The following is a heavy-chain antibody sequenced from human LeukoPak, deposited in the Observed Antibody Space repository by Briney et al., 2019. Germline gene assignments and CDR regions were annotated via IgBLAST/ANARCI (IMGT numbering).Heavy chain of an antibody. Sequence: PGGSLRLSCTASGFTFSIYAMSWVRQAPGKGLEWVSGISSSGDGTYYADSVKGRFTISRDNSKNTLYLQMNSLRAEDTAAYYCAKDVRHCSSISYHFYYYMDVWGKGTTVTVS. D-gene: IGHD2-2*01. V-gene: IGHV3-23*01. CDR1: GFTFSIYA. CDR3: AKDVRHCSSISYHFYYYMDV. J-gene: IGHJ6*03. CDR2: ISSSGDGT.